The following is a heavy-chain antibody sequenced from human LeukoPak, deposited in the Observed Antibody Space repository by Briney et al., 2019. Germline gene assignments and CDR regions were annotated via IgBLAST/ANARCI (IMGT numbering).Heavy chain of an antibody. V-gene: IGHV3-30*04. Sequence: GGSLRLSCAASGFTFSSYAMHWVRQAPGKGLEWVAVISYDGGNKYYADSVKGRFTISRDNSKNTLYLQMNGLRAEDTAVYYCAREAGYSLRSFDYWGQGTLVTVSS. D-gene: IGHD5-18*01. CDR3: AREAGYSLRSFDY. CDR2: ISYDGGNK. J-gene: IGHJ4*02. CDR1: GFTFSSYA.